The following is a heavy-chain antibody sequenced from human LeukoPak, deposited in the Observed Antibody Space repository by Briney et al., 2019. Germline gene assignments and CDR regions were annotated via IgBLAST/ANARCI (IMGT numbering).Heavy chain of an antibody. CDR1: GFTFSSYA. CDR3: ARWMSSYIGGSRIGAGGPDY. Sequence: PGGSLRLSCAASGFTFSSYAMSWVRQAPGKGLEWVSVIYSGGSTYYADSVKGRFTISRDNSKNTLYLQMNSLRAEDTAVYYCARWMSSYIGGSRIGAGGPDYWGQGTLVTVSS. D-gene: IGHD2-2*02. CDR2: IYSGGST. V-gene: IGHV3-66*01. J-gene: IGHJ4*02.